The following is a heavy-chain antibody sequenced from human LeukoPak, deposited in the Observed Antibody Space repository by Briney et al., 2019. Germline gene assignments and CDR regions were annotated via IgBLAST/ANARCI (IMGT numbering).Heavy chain of an antibody. D-gene: IGHD1-26*01. CDR2: INHNGNVN. CDR1: GFTFSSYW. CDR3: ARVGGLDV. Sequence: GGSLRLSCAASGFTFSSYWMNWARQAPGKGLEWVASINHNGNVNYYVDSVKGRFTISRDNAKNSLYLQMSNLRAEDTAVYFCARVGGLDVWGQGATVTVSS. V-gene: IGHV3-7*03. J-gene: IGHJ6*02.